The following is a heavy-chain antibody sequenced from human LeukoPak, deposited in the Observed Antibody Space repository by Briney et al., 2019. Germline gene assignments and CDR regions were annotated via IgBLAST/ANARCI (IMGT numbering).Heavy chain of an antibody. J-gene: IGHJ3*02. CDR1: GGSISSGSYY. CDR3: AREPERAPMVRGVMWAFDI. CDR2: IYTSGST. D-gene: IGHD3-10*01. V-gene: IGHV4-61*02. Sequence: PSQTLSLTCTVSGGSISSGSYYWSWIRQPAGKGLEWIGRIYTSGSTYYNPSLKSRVTISVDTSKNQFSLKLSSVTAADTAVYYCAREPERAPMVRGVMWAFDIWGQGTMVTVSS.